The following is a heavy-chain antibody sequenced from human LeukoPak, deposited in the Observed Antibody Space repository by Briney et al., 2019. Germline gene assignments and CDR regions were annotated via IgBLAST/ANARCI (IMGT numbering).Heavy chain of an antibody. J-gene: IGHJ4*02. CDR1: GFTFSSYG. D-gene: IGHD3-22*01. CDR2: IRYDGSNK. V-gene: IGHV3-30*02. CDR3: ARSHPSDTSGLSKPYFDK. Sequence: GGSLRLSCAASGFTFSSYGMHWVRQAPGKGLEWVAFIRYDGSNKYYADSVKGRFTISRDNSKNTLYLQMTILGAEDTALYYCARSHPSDTSGLSKPYFDKWGQGTLVTVSS.